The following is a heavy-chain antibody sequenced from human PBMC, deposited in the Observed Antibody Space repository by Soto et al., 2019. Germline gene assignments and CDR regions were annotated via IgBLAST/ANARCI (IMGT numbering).Heavy chain of an antibody. CDR3: GSVPSTTLIDN. CDR2: IYSGGNT. Sequence: QLQVQESGPGQVKHSQTLSLTCTVSGGSITSHHYYWGWIRQPPGKGLEWIGSIYSGGNTYYNPYLRSRLTIFVDTAKNLISLKLSSVTAADSAIYYWGSVPSTTLIDNWALGTQVSVSS. CDR1: GGSITSHHYY. D-gene: IGHD2-2*01. J-gene: IGHJ4*02. V-gene: IGHV4-39*01.